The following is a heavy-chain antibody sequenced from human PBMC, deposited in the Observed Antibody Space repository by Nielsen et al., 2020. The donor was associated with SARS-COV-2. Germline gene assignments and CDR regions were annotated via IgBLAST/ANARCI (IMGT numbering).Heavy chain of an antibody. V-gene: IGHV3-33*06. J-gene: IGHJ4*02. CDR2: IWYDGSNK. D-gene: IGHD2-2*02. CDR3: AKDRAIVVVPAAIGGNDY. Sequence: WIRQPPGKGLEWVAVIWYDGSNKYYADSVKGRFTISRDNSKNTLYLQMNSLRAEDTAVYYCAKDRAIVVVPAAIGGNDYWGQGTLVTVSS.